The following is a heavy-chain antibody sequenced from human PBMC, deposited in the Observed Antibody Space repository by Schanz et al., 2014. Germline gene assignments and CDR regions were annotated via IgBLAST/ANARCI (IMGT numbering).Heavy chain of an antibody. J-gene: IGHJ4*02. Sequence: EADLVESGGGLIQRGESLRLSCSASGFSFSSYSMNWVRQAPGKGLEWVSALSGSGGSTYYADSVKGRFTISRDNSKNTLYLQMNSLRAEDTAVYYCAKQIHYDILTVTRNWGQGTLXTVSS. CDR2: LSGSGGST. V-gene: IGHV3-23*04. D-gene: IGHD3-9*01. CDR1: GFSFSSYS. CDR3: AKQIHYDILTVTRN.